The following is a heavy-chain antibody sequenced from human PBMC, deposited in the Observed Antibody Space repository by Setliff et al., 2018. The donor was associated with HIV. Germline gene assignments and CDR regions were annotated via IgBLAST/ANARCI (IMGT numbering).Heavy chain of an antibody. CDR2: IIHSGGT. D-gene: IGHD2-15*01. CDR3: ARGGLGVVGAIDY. CDR1: GGSFSGYY. V-gene: IGHV4-34*01. J-gene: IGHJ4*02. Sequence: SETLSLTCAVYGGSFSGYYWTWIRQPPGRGLEWIGEIIHSGGTNYNRSLKSRVTISVDTSKNQFSLNLSSVTAAYTAVYYCARGGLGVVGAIDYWSQGTLVTVS.